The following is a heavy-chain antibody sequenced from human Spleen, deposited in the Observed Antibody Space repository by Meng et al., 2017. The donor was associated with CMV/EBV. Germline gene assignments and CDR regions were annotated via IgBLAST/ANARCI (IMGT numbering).Heavy chain of an antibody. CDR1: GFTFRSYW. Sequence: GESLKFSCAAFGFTFRSYWMNWVHQGPGKGLEWVSSISSSSSYIYYADSVKGRFTISRDNAKNSLYLQMNSLRAEDTAVYYCARDRLVYSSSSNDAFDIWGQGTMVTVSS. V-gene: IGHV3-21*01. D-gene: IGHD6-6*01. J-gene: IGHJ3*02. CDR3: ARDRLVYSSSSNDAFDI. CDR2: ISSSSSYI.